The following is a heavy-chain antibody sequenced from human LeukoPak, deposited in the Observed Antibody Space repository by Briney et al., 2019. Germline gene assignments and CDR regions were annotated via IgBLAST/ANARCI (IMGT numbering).Heavy chain of an antibody. CDR1: GFTFSSYA. J-gene: IGHJ4*02. D-gene: IGHD2-2*01. Sequence: SGGSLRLSCAASGFTFSSYAMHWVRQAPGKGLEYVSAISSNGGSTYYANSVKGRFTISRDNSKNTLYLQMGSLRAEDMAVYYCARVGEGSVVPAATDLGYWGQGTLVTVSS. V-gene: IGHV3-64*01. CDR2: ISSNGGST. CDR3: ARVGEGSVVPAATDLGY.